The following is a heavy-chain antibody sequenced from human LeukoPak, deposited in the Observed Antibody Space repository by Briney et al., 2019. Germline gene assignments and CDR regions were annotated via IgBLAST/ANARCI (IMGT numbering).Heavy chain of an antibody. CDR2: IYYSGST. CDR3: ARHWVVVTARDNWFDP. CDR1: GGSISSSSYY. J-gene: IGHJ5*02. Sequence: SETLSLTCTVSGGSISSSSYYWGWIRQPPGKGLEWIGSIYYSGSTYYNPSLKSRVTISVDTSKNQFSLKLSSVTAADTAVYYCARHWVVVTARDNWFDPWGQGTLVTVSS. D-gene: IGHD2-21*02. V-gene: IGHV4-39*01.